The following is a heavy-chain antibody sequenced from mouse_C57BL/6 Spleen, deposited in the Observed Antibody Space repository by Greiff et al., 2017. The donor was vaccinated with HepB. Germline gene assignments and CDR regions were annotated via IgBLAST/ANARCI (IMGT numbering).Heavy chain of an antibody. V-gene: IGHV5-16*01. CDR2: INYDGSST. CDR3: ARDRYYWYFDV. J-gene: IGHJ1*03. D-gene: IGHD2-14*01. Sequence: EVQVVESEGGLVQPGSSMKLSCTASGFTFSDYYMAWVRQVPEKGLEWVANINYDGSSTYYLDSLKSRFIISRDNAKNIRNLQMSSLKSEDTATYYCARDRYYWYFDVWGTGTTVTVSS. CDR1: GFTFSDYY.